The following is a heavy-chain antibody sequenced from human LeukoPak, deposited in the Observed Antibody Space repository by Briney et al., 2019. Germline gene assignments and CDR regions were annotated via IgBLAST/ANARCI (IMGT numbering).Heavy chain of an antibody. V-gene: IGHV4-39*07. Sequence: PSETLSLTCTVSGDSINNNDYFWGWIRQPPGKGLEWIGTFYNSGSTYDNPSLKSRVTISVDTSKNQFSLKLNSVTAADTAVYYCARGRRAAAGWGYYFDYWGQGTLVTVSS. CDR3: ARGRRAAAGWGYYFDY. CDR1: GDSINNNDYF. CDR2: FYNSGST. J-gene: IGHJ4*02. D-gene: IGHD6-13*01.